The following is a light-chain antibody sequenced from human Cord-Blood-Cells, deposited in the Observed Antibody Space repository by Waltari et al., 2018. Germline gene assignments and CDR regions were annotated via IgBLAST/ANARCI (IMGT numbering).Light chain of an antibody. V-gene: IGKV1-39*01. CDR2: AAS. J-gene: IGKJ1*01. CDR1: QSISSY. Sequence: DIQMTQSPSSLSASVGDRVTITCRASQSISSYLNWYQQKPGKAPKLLIYAASSLQSGVPSRFSVSASGTDFTLTISSLQPEDFATYYCQQSYSTPRTFGQGTKVEIK. CDR3: QQSYSTPRT.